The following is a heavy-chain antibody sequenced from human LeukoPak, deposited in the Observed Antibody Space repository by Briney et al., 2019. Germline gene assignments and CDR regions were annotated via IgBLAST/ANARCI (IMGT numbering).Heavy chain of an antibody. CDR1: GYTFTSYD. CDR3: ARLSSRWYQDWYFDL. J-gene: IGHJ2*01. Sequence: ASVKVSCKASGYTFTSYDINWVRQATGQGLEWMGWMNPNSGNTGYAQKFQGRVTITRNPSISTAYMELSSLRSEDTAVYYCARLSSRWYQDWYFDLWGRGTLVTVSS. V-gene: IGHV1-8*03. CDR2: MNPNSGNT. D-gene: IGHD6-13*01.